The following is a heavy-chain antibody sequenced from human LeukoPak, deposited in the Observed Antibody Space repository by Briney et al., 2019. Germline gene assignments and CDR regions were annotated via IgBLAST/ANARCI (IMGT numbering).Heavy chain of an antibody. V-gene: IGHV3-23*01. CDR1: GFTFSSYG. CDR2: ISGSGGST. J-gene: IGHJ4*02. CDR3: AKDVVVTAITYFDY. Sequence: GGSLRLSCAASGFTFSSYGMSWVRQAPGKGLEWVSAISGSGGSTYYADSVKGRFTISGDNSKNTLYLQMNSLRAEDTAVYYCAKDVVVTAITYFDYWGQGTLVTVSS. D-gene: IGHD2-21*02.